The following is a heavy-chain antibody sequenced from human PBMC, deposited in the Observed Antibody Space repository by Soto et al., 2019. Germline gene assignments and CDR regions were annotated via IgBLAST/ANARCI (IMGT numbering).Heavy chain of an antibody. CDR2: ISWNSGTI. J-gene: IGHJ6*02. CDR3: AKSTGGTANGMGV. Sequence: EVQVVESGGGLVRPGRSLRLSCAASGFSFDDYAMHWVRQAPGKGLEWVSGISWNSGTIGYADSVKGRFTISRDNAKNSLYLHMNSLRAEDTALYYCAKSTGGTANGMGVWGQGTTVTVSS. D-gene: IGHD2-8*02. V-gene: IGHV3-9*01. CDR1: GFSFDDYA.